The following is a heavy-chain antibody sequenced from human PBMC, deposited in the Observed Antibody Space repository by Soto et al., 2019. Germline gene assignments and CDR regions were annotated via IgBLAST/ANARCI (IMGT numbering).Heavy chain of an antibody. Sequence: EVQLLESGVGLVQPGGSLRLSCAASGFTFSNSAMSWVRQAPGKGLEWVSVISGSGGSTYYADSVKGRFTISRDNSKNTLYLHMNSLRAEDAAVYYCAKDRGEYTSSPCDSWGQGTLVTVSS. D-gene: IGHD3-10*01. J-gene: IGHJ4*02. CDR1: GFTFSNSA. CDR3: AKDRGEYTSSPCDS. CDR2: ISGSGGST. V-gene: IGHV3-23*01.